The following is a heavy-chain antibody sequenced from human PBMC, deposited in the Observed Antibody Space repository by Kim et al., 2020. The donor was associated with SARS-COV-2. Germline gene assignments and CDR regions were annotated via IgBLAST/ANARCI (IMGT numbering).Heavy chain of an antibody. CDR3: ARIAVAGRGGFDY. J-gene: IGHJ4*02. CDR2: INHSGST. CDR1: GGSFSGYY. V-gene: IGHV4-34*01. D-gene: IGHD6-19*01. Sequence: SETLSLTCAVYGGSFSGYYWSWIRQPPGKGLEWIGEINHSGSTNYNPSLKSRVTISVDTSKNQFSLKLSSVTAADTAVYYCARIAVAGRGGFDYWGQGTLVTVSS.